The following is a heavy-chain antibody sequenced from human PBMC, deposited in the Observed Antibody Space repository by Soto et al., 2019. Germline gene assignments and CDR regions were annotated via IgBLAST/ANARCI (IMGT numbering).Heavy chain of an antibody. CDR2: IWYDGSNK. J-gene: IGHJ5*02. D-gene: IGHD3-10*01. CDR3: AREGSRGFXP. CDR1: GFTFSSCG. Sequence: GGSLRLSCSASGFTFSSCGLHWVRQAPGKGLEWVAVIWYDGSNKYYADSVKGRFTISRDNSKNTLYLQMNSLRAEDTAVYSCAREGSRGFXPWGQGTLVXVSS. V-gene: IGHV3-33*01.